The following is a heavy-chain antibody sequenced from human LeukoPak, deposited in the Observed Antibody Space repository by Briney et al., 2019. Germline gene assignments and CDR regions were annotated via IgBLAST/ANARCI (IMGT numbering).Heavy chain of an antibody. V-gene: IGHV3-23*01. Sequence: GGSVRLSCAASGFTFSSYAMSWVRQAPGKGLEWVSAISASGYSTHYADSVKGRFTISRDNSKNTLYLQMNSLRAEDTAVYYCAKDGKRITMVRGVLDYWGQGTLVTVSS. CDR2: ISASGYST. D-gene: IGHD3-10*01. J-gene: IGHJ4*02. CDR3: AKDGKRITMVRGVLDY. CDR1: GFTFSSYA.